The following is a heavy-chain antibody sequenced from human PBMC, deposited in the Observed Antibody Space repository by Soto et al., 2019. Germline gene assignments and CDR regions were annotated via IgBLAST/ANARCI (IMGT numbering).Heavy chain of an antibody. CDR1: GGSISSGYW. J-gene: IGHJ4*02. Sequence: SETLSLTCTVSGGSISSGYWWSWVRQSPGKGLEWIGEIYHSGSTSYNPSLKSRVTISVDKSKNQFSLNLTSVPAADPAVYYCARRPRHYDSSGPFDSWGQGTLVTVSS. D-gene: IGHD3-22*01. CDR2: IYHSGST. V-gene: IGHV4-4*02. CDR3: ARRPRHYDSSGPFDS.